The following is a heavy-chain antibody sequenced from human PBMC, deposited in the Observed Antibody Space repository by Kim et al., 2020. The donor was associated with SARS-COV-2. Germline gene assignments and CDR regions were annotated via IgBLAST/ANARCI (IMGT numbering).Heavy chain of an antibody. V-gene: IGHV3-30-3*01. CDR2: ISSDGTIK. D-gene: IGHD3-3*01. J-gene: IGHJ4*01. CDR3: ARRDFWSTYPFDY. CDR1: GFTFSRYA. Sequence: GGSLRLSCATSGFTFSRYALHWVRQAPGRGLEWVAVISSDGTIKHYVDSVEGRFTISRDNSKKTIFLQMNSLTPDDTAVYYCARRDFWSTYPFDYWGHGT.